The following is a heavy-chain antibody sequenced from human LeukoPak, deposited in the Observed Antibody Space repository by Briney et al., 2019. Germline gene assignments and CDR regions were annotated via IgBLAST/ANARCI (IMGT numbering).Heavy chain of an antibody. CDR3: ASQGYGDYDDAFDI. CDR2: ISYDGSNK. D-gene: IGHD4-17*01. J-gene: IGHJ3*02. V-gene: IGHV3-30*03. Sequence: GGSLRLSCAASVFTFSSYGMHWVRQAPGKALERVTVISYDGSNKYYADSVKGRFNISRDNSKNTLYMQMNSLRAEDTAVYYCASQGYGDYDDAFDIWGQGTMVTVSS. CDR1: VFTFSSYG.